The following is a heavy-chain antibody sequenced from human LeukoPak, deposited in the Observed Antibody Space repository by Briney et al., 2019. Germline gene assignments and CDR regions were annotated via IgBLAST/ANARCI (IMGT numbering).Heavy chain of an antibody. J-gene: IGHJ4*02. CDR3: ARGFASMVRGVINRTPFDY. Sequence: GASVKVSCKASGGTFSSYAISWVRRAPGQGLEWMGGIIPSFGTANYAQKFQGRVTITADKSTSTAYMELSRLRSEDTAVYYCARGFASMVRGVINRTPFDYWGQGTLVTVSS. V-gene: IGHV1-69*06. CDR2: IIPSFGTA. CDR1: GGTFSSYA. D-gene: IGHD3-10*01.